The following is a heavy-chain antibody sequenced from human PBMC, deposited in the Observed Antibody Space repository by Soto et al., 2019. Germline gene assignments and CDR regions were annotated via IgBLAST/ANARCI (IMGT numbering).Heavy chain of an antibody. CDR1: GFTFSSYG. J-gene: IGHJ4*02. CDR3: ARDSEVYDFWSGPPPYYFDY. CDR2: IWYDGSNK. V-gene: IGHV3-33*01. Sequence: GGSLRLSCAASGFTFSSYGMHWVRQAPGKGLECVAVIWYDGSNKYYADSVKGRFTISRDNSKNTLYLQMNSLRAEDTAVYYCARDSEVYDFWSGPPPYYFDYWGQGTLVTVSS. D-gene: IGHD3-3*01.